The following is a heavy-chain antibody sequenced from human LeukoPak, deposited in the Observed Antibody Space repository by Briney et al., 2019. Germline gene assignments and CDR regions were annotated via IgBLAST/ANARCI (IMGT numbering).Heavy chain of an antibody. CDR3: ARDLKYQPHY. CDR1: GPTFSSYW. J-gene: IGHJ4*02. V-gene: IGHV3-7*01. CDR2: INQDGSGK. D-gene: IGHD2-2*01. Sequence: PGGSLRLSCAVFGPTFSSYWMSWVRQAPGKGLEWVANINQDGSGKYYADSLKGRFTISRDNAKNSLYLQVNGLRAEDTAVYYCARDLKYQPHYWGQGTLVTVSS.